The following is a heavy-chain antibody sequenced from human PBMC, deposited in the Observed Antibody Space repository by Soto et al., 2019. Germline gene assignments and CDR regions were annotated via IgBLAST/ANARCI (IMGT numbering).Heavy chain of an antibody. CDR3: ARAAGSSGPGVWFGP. J-gene: IGHJ5*02. V-gene: IGHV4-59*01. D-gene: IGHD6-19*01. Sequence: SETLSLTCTVSGGSISSYYWSWIRQPPGKGLEWIGYIYYSGSTNYNPSLKSRVTISVDTSKNQFSLKLSSVTAADTAVYYCARAAGSSGPGVWFGPWGQGTLVTVSS. CDR2: IYYSGST. CDR1: GGSISSYY.